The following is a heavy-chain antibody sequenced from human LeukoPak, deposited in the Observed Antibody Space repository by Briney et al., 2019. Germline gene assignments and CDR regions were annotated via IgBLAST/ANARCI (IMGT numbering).Heavy chain of an antibody. Sequence: PGGSLRLSCAASGFTFSSYAMSWVRQAPGKGLERVSAISGSGGSTYYADSVKGRFTISRDNSKNTLYLQMNSLRAEDTAVYYCAKDGELSGIAVAGIDYWGQGTLVTVSS. V-gene: IGHV3-23*01. J-gene: IGHJ4*02. CDR1: GFTFSSYA. CDR3: AKDGELSGIAVAGIDY. CDR2: ISGSGGST. D-gene: IGHD6-19*01.